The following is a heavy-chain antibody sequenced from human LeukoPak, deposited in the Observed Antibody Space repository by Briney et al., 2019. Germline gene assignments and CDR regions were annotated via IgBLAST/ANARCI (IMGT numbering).Heavy chain of an antibody. V-gene: IGHV1-2*02. CDR1: GYTFTGYY. J-gene: IGHJ4*02. CDR2: INPNSGGT. CDR3: ARGHYDILTDYYSDY. Sequence: ASVRVSCKASGYTFTGYYMHWVRQAPGQGLEWMGWINPNSGGTNYAQKFQGRVTMTRDTSISTAYMELSRLRSDDTAVYYCARGHYDILTDYYSDYWGQGTLVTVSS. D-gene: IGHD3-9*01.